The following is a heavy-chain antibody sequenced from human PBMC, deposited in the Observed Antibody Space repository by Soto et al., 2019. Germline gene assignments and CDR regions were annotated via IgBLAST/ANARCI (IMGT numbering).Heavy chain of an antibody. CDR3: AGAVNTVWVTGYFDY. J-gene: IGHJ4*02. V-gene: IGHV1-46*01. D-gene: IGHD5-18*01. Sequence: GASVKVSCKASGYTFTSYYMHWVRQAPGQGLEWMGIINPSGGSTSYAQKFQGRVTMTRDTSTSTVYMELSSLRSEDTAVYYCAGAVNTVWVTGYFDYGGQEPLVTV. CDR2: INPSGGST. CDR1: GYTFTSYY.